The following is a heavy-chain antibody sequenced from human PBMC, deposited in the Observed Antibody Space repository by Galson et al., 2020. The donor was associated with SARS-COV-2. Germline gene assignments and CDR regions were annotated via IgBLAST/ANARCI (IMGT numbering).Heavy chain of an antibody. CDR2: IWYDGSNK. CDR3: ARAAPRLEWLIYYYYYMDV. CDR1: GFTFSSYG. Sequence: GGSLRLSCAASGFTFSSYGMHWVRQAPGKGLEWVAVIWYDGSNKYYADSVKGRFTISRDNSKNTLYLQMNSLRAEDTAVYYCARAAPRLEWLIYYYYYMDVWGKGTTVTVSS. J-gene: IGHJ6*03. V-gene: IGHV3-33*01. D-gene: IGHD3-3*01.